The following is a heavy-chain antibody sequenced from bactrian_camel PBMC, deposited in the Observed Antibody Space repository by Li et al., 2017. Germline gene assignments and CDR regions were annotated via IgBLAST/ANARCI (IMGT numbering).Heavy chain of an antibody. CDR1: GSIYSGAC. CDR2: IDSDGIA. V-gene: IGHV3S53*01. J-gene: IGHJ4*01. Sequence: QLVESGGGSVQAGGSLRLSCVASGSIYSGACVGWLRQAPGKEREGVAAIDSDGIASYADSVKGRFTISKDNANNTVNLMMNSLKPEDTAMYYCTKDRSYGTRNWVQSTRGQGTQVTVS. D-gene: IGHD3*01. CDR3: TKDRSYGTRNWVQST.